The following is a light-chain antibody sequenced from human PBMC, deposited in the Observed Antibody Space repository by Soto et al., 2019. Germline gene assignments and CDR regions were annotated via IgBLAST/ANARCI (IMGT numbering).Light chain of an antibody. V-gene: IGKV1-5*01. Sequence: DIQMTQSPSTLSASLVYRFAITCLASQSIRTWLAWYQHKPGKAPKFLIYDASTVESGVPSRFSGSGSGTEFTLTISDLQPDDFATYYCQQYHNYPRTFGQGTKVDIK. J-gene: IGKJ1*01. CDR3: QQYHNYPRT. CDR1: QSIRTW. CDR2: DAS.